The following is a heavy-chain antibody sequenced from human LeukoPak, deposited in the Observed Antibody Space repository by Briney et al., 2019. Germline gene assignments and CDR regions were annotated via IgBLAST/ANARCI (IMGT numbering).Heavy chain of an antibody. CDR1: GYTFATYY. J-gene: IGHJ6*02. CDR3: ARYDFWSGYPSMDV. CDR2: INLSGGST. Sequence: ASVKVSCKASGYTFATYYIHWVRQAPGQGLEWMGTINLSGGSTSYAQNFQGRVTMTRDTSTSTVYMEVSSLRSEDTAVYYCARYDFWSGYPSMDVWGQGTTVTVSS. D-gene: IGHD3-3*01. V-gene: IGHV1-46*01.